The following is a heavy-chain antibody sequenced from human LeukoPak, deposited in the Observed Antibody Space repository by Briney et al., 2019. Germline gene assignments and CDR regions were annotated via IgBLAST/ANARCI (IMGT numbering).Heavy chain of an antibody. D-gene: IGHD5-18*01. V-gene: IGHV4-59*01. CDR1: GGSISSYY. CDR2: IYYSGST. CDR3: AREEGYSYGSHFDY. Sequence: SETLSLTCTVSGGSISSYYWSWIRQPPGKGLEWIGYIYYSGSTNYNPSLKSRVTISVDTSKNQFSLKLSSVTAADTAVYYCAREEGYSYGSHFDYWGQGTLVTVSS. J-gene: IGHJ4*02.